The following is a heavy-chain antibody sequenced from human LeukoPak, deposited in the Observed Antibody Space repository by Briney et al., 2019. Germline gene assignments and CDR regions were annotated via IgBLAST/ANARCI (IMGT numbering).Heavy chain of an antibody. CDR2: LYYSGST. D-gene: IGHD2-8*01. V-gene: IGHV4-39*01. Sequence: SETLSLTCTVSGASIRNSTYYWGRIRQPPGKGPQWIGSLYYSGSTYYSPSLENRVTISLDTSKNQFSLKLSSVTAADTAVYFCARLRDDNGAWYYFDSWGQGTLVTVSS. CDR1: GASIRNSTYY. J-gene: IGHJ4*02. CDR3: ARLRDDNGAWYYFDS.